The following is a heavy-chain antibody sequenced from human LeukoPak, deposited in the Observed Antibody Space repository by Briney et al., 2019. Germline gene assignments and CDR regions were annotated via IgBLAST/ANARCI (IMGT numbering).Heavy chain of an antibody. CDR3: ARGIYCSSTSCYTPRPGEYFQH. J-gene: IGHJ1*01. CDR2: ISAYNGNT. CDR1: GYTFTGYY. D-gene: IGHD2-2*02. V-gene: IGHV1-18*04. Sequence: ASVKVSCKASGYTFTGYYMHWVRQAPGQGLEWMGWISAYNGNTNYAQKLQGRVTMTTDTSTSTAYMELRSLRSDDTAVYYCARGIYCSSTSCYTPRPGEYFQHWGQGTLVTVSS.